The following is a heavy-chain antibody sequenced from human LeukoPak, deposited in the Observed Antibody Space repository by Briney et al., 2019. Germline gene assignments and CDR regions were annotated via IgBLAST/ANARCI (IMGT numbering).Heavy chain of an antibody. CDR3: TTGGWFGGATLTMGFDY. V-gene: IGHV3-15*01. D-gene: IGHD1-26*01. J-gene: IGHJ4*02. CDR1: GFTFSNAW. CDR2: IKSKTDGGTT. Sequence: GGSLRLSCAASGFTFSNAWMSWVRQAPGKGLEWVGRIKSKTDGGTTDYAAPVKGRFTISRDDSKNTLYLQMNSLKTEDTAVYYCTTGGWFGGATLTMGFDYWGQGTLVTVSS.